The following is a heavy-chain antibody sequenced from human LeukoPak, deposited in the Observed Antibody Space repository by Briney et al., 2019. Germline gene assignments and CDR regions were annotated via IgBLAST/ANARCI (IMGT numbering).Heavy chain of an antibody. Sequence: ASVKVSCKASGYTFASYDINWVRQATGQGLEWMGWMNPNSGNTGYAQKFQGRVTMTRNTSISTAYMELSSLRSEDTAVYYCARGLIAVAGTFVWFDPWGQGTLVTVSS. CDR1: GYTFASYD. J-gene: IGHJ5*02. D-gene: IGHD6-19*01. CDR3: ARGLIAVAGTFVWFDP. V-gene: IGHV1-8*01. CDR2: MNPNSGNT.